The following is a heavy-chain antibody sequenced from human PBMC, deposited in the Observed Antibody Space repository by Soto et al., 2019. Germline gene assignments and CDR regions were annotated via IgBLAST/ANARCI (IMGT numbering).Heavy chain of an antibody. CDR1: GFTFSSYS. CDR2: ISSSSSYI. V-gene: IGHV3-21*01. CDR3: ARGRYCSSTSCGMDV. J-gene: IGHJ6*02. D-gene: IGHD2-2*01. Sequence: GGSLRLSCAASGFTFSSYSMNWVRQAPGKGLEWVSSISSSSSYIYYADSVKGRFTISRDNAKNSLYLQMNSLRAEDTAVYYCARGRYCSSTSCGMDVWDQGTTVTVSS.